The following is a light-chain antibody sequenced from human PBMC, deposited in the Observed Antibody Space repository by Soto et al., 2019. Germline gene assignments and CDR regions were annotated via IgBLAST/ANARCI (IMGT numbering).Light chain of an antibody. CDR2: TAS. CDR3: QQHGSSPTS. CDR1: QSVAGSS. V-gene: IGKV3-20*01. J-gene: IGKJ1*01. Sequence: ENVLTQSPGTLSLSQGERATLSCRASQSVAGSSLAWYQQKPGQAPLLLVFTASNRATGIPDRFSGSGSGTDFTLTISRLEPEDFAVYYCQQHGSSPTSFGQGTKVDIK.